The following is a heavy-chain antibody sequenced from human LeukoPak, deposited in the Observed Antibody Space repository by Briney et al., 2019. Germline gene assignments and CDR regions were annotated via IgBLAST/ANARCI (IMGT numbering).Heavy chain of an antibody. CDR3: AKDYDILTGYYPIVF. CDR1: GFTFSSYG. Sequence: PGGSLRLSCAVSGFTFSSYGMSWVRQAPGKGLEWVAFIWYDGSNKYYADSVKGRFTISRDNSKNTLYLQMNSLRAEDTAVYYCAKDYDILTGYYPIVFWGQGTLVTVSS. D-gene: IGHD3-9*01. J-gene: IGHJ4*02. CDR2: IWYDGSNK. V-gene: IGHV3-30*02.